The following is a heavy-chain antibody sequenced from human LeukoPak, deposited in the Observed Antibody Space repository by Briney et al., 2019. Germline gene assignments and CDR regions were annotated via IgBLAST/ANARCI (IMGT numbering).Heavy chain of an antibody. J-gene: IGHJ4*02. CDR2: INPSGGST. Sequence: ASVKVSCKASGYTFTSYYMHWVRQAPGQGLEWMGIINPSGGSTSYAQKFQGRVTMTRDTSTSTVYMELSRLRSDDTAVYYCSRGRGVYDGSGYYYSGDWGQGTLVTVSS. CDR3: SRGRGVYDGSGYYYSGD. V-gene: IGHV1-46*01. D-gene: IGHD3-22*01. CDR1: GYTFTSYY.